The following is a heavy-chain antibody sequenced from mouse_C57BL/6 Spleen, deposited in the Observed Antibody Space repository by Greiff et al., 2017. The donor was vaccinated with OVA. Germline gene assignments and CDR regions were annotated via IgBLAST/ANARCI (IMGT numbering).Heavy chain of an antibody. Sequence: VKLVESGGGLVQPKGSLKLSCAASGFSFNTYAMNWVRQAPGKGLEWVARIRSKSNNYATYYADSVKDRFTISRDDSESMLYLQMNNLKTEDTAMYYCVREYGNYFDYWGQGTTLTVSS. CDR2: IRSKSNNYAT. J-gene: IGHJ2*01. V-gene: IGHV10-1*01. CDR1: GFSFNTYA. CDR3: VREYGNYFDY. D-gene: IGHD2-10*02.